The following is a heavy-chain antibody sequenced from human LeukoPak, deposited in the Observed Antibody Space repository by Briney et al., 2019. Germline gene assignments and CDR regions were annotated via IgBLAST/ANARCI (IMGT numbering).Heavy chain of an antibody. Sequence: GGPLRLSCAASGFTFSTYSMNWVRQAPGKGLEWISYISVSRSTIYYADSVKGRFTISRDNAKNSLYLQMNSLRAEDTAVYYCARDRWGFFESWGQGTLVTVSS. V-gene: IGHV3-48*01. D-gene: IGHD3-3*01. CDR3: ARDRWGFFES. CDR2: ISVSRSTI. CDR1: GFTFSTYS. J-gene: IGHJ4*02.